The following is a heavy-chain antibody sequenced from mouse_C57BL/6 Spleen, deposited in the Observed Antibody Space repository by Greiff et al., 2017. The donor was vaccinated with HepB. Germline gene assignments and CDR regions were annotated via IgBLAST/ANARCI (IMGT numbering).Heavy chain of an antibody. Sequence: QVQLKQSGAELVRPGTSVKVSCKASGYAFTNYLIEWVKQRPGQGLEWIGVINPGSGGTNYNEKFKGKATLTADKSSSTAYMQLSSLTSEDSAVYFCARSPITTVVATDYWGQGTTLTVSS. J-gene: IGHJ2*01. CDR3: ARSPITTVVATDY. CDR2: INPGSGGT. D-gene: IGHD1-1*01. CDR1: GYAFTNYL. V-gene: IGHV1-54*01.